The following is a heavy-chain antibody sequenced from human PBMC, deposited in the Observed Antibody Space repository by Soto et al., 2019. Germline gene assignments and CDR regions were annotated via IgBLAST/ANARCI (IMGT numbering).Heavy chain of an antibody. D-gene: IGHD4-17*01. J-gene: IGHJ6*02. CDR1: GGSISSSSYY. CDR3: ARRSTVTTWNYYCYGMDV. V-gene: IGHV4-39*01. Sequence: QLQLQESGPGLVKPSETLSLTCTVSGGSISSSSYYWGWIRQPPGKGLEWIGSIYYSGSTYYNPSLKSRVTISVDTSKNQFSLKLSSVTAADTAVYYCARRSTVTTWNYYCYGMDVWGQGTTVTVSS. CDR2: IYYSGST.